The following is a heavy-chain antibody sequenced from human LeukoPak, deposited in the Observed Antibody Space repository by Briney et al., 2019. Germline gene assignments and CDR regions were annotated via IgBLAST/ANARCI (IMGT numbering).Heavy chain of an antibody. D-gene: IGHD5-24*01. J-gene: IGHJ4*02. CDR3: ARQRWLQSLGLYYFDY. CDR1: GGTFSSYA. V-gene: IGHV1-69*01. Sequence: SVKVSCKASGGTFSSYAISWVRQAPGQGLEWMGGIIPIFGTANYAQKFQGRVTITADESTSTAYMELSSLRSEDTAVYYCARQRWLQSLGLYYFDYWGQGTLVTVSS. CDR2: IIPIFGTA.